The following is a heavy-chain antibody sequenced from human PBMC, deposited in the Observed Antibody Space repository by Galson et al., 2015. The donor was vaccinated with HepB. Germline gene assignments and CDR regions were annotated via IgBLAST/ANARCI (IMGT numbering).Heavy chain of an antibody. D-gene: IGHD2-2*01. Sequence: SLSLSCAASGYTFSCCGLHWVRQAPGKGLEWVATMTFDGYNKYYVDSVKGRFTLSRDSSKNTLYLQMNSLRAEDTAVYYCARVGIPGAMFDADYWGQGTLVTVSS. CDR2: MTFDGYNK. J-gene: IGHJ4*02. CDR1: GYTFSCCG. CDR3: ARVGIPGAMFDADY. V-gene: IGHV3-33*05.